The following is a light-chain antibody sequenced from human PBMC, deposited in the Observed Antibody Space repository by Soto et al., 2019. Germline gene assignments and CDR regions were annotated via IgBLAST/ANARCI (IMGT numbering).Light chain of an antibody. Sequence: DIQMTQSPSSLSASVGDRVTITCQASQDISNYLNWYQQKLGKAQKLLFYDASNLETGVPSRFSGSGSGTDFTFTISSLQPEDIATYYCQQYSHLITFGQGTRLEIK. CDR2: DAS. CDR3: QQYSHLIT. V-gene: IGKV1-33*01. J-gene: IGKJ5*01. CDR1: QDISNY.